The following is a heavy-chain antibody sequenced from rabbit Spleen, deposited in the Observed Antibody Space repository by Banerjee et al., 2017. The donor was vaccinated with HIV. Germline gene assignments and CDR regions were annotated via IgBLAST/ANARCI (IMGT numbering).Heavy chain of an antibody. CDR1: GFSFSSSDY. CDR2: IAGSSSGFT. D-gene: IGHD8-1*01. V-gene: IGHV1S40*01. Sequence: QSLEESGGDLVKPGASLTLTCTASGFSFSSSDYMYWVRQAPGKGLEWISCIAGSSSGFTYSATWAKGRFTCSKTSSTTVTLQMTSRTVADTATYFCARDTGSSFSSYGMDLWGPGTLVTVS. CDR3: ARDTGSSFSSYGMDL. J-gene: IGHJ6*01.